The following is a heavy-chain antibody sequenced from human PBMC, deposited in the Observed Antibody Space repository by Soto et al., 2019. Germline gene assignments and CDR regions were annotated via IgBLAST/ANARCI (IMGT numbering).Heavy chain of an antibody. D-gene: IGHD1-20*01. V-gene: IGHV4-4*07. CDR2: IDASGNT. CDR3: ARYSNNWFQTEGMDV. CDR1: VDSISTYY. J-gene: IGHJ6*02. Sequence: PSEPLSLTCTVSVDSISTYYWSWIRRPAGKGLEWIGRIDASGNTNYNPSLKSRVTMSADTSKKQFSLKLTSVTAADTAVYYCARYSNNWFQTEGMDVWGQGTTVTVS.